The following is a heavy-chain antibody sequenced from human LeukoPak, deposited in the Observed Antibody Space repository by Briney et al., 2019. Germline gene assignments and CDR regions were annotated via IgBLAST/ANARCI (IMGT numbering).Heavy chain of an antibody. Sequence: ASVKVSCKASGGTFSSYAISWVRQAPGQGLEWMGGIIPIVGTANYAQKFQGRVTITADESTSTAYMELSSLISEDTAVYYCARDLRGYGSGSYYGLRRSYYYYYMDVWGKGTTVTVSS. CDR2: IIPIVGTA. J-gene: IGHJ6*03. V-gene: IGHV1-69*13. CDR1: GGTFSSYA. CDR3: ARDLRGYGSGSYYGLRRSYYYYYMDV. D-gene: IGHD3-10*01.